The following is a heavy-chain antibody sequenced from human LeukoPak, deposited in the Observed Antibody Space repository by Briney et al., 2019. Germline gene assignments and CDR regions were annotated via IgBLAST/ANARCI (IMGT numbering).Heavy chain of an antibody. CDR3: ASRQGYYYGMDV. V-gene: IGHV3-21*01. CDR2: ISSSSSYI. CDR1: GFTFSSYS. Sequence: GGSLRLSCAASGFTFSSYSMIWVRQAPGKGLEWVSSISSSSSYIYYADSVKGRFTISRDNAKNSLYLQMNSLRAEDTAVYYCASRQGYYYGMDVWGQGTTVTVSS. J-gene: IGHJ6*02. D-gene: IGHD6-6*01.